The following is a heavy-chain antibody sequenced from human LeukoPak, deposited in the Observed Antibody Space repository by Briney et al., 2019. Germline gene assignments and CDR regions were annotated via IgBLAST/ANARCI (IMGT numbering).Heavy chain of an antibody. D-gene: IGHD3-16*02. J-gene: IGHJ5*02. CDR3: ARDQVITFGGVIVDNNWFDP. CDR1: GGTFSSYA. V-gene: IGHV1-69*05. Sequence: SVKVSCKASGGTFSSYAISWVRQAPGQGLEWMGGIIPIFGTANYAQKFQGRVTITTDESTSTAYMERSSLRSEDTAVYYCARDQVITFGGVIVDNNWFDPWGQGTLVTVSS. CDR2: IIPIFGTA.